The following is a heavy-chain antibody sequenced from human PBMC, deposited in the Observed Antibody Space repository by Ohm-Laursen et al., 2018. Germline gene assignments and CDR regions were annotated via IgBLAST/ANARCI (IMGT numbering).Heavy chain of an antibody. CDR3: AKDLTFLYYFDY. V-gene: IGHV3-11*01. CDR1: GFTFSDYY. CDR2: ISSSGSTI. Sequence: SLRLSCAASGFTFSDYYMSWIRQAPGKGLEWVSYISSSGSTIYYADSVRGRCTISRDNAKNSLYLQMNSLRAEDTAVYYCAKDLTFLYYFDYWGQGTLVTVSS. J-gene: IGHJ4*02.